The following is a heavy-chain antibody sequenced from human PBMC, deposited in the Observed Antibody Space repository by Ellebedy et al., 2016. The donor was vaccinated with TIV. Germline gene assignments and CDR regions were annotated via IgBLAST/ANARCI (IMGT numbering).Heavy chain of an antibody. Sequence: MPSETVSLTCTVSGGSISSGGYYWSWIRQLPGKGLEWIGYIYYSGSTYYNPSLRSRVTISVDTSKNQFSLKLSSVTAADTAVYYCARVSNLKGADYWGQGTLVTVSS. CDR1: GGSISSGGYY. CDR3: ARVSNLKGADY. V-gene: IGHV4-31*03. CDR2: IYYSGST. J-gene: IGHJ4*02. D-gene: IGHD3-16*01.